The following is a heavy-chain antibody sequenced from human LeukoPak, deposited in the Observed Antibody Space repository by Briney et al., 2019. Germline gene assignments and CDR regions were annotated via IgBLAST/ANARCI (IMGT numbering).Heavy chain of an antibody. J-gene: IGHJ4*02. D-gene: IGHD4-17*01. CDR2: ISGSGGST. V-gene: IGHV3-23*01. Sequence: GGSLRLSCAASGFTFSSYGMSWVRQAPGKGLEWVSAISGSGGSTYYADSVKGRFTISRDNSKNTLYLQMNSLRAEDTAVYYCAKDVNPDDYGDTAFDYWGQGTLVTVSS. CDR1: GFTFSSYG. CDR3: AKDVNPDDYGDTAFDY.